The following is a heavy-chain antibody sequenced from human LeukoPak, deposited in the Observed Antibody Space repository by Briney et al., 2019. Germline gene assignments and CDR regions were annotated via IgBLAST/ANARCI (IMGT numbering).Heavy chain of an antibody. Sequence: GGSLRLSCAASGFTFSTYGMHWVRQAPGKGLEWVAFIRYDGSNKYYADSVKGRFTISRDNSKDTLYLQMNSLRAEDTAVYYCAKDYGEQWLFDYWGQGTLVTVSS. CDR2: IRYDGSNK. V-gene: IGHV3-30*02. J-gene: IGHJ4*02. CDR1: GFTFSTYG. D-gene: IGHD6-19*01. CDR3: AKDYGEQWLFDY.